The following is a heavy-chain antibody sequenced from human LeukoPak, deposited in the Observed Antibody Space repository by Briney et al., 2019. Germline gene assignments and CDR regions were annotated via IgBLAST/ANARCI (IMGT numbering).Heavy chain of an antibody. CDR3: ARAAGYSSSWYGF. CDR1: GFTFSSYG. D-gene: IGHD6-13*01. J-gene: IGHJ5*01. CDR2: IKEDGSEK. V-gene: IGHV3-7*02. Sequence: PGRSLRLSCAASGFTFSSYGMHWVRQAPGKGLEWVAIIKEDGSEKYYVDSVKGRFTISRDNAKNSLYLQMNSLRAEDTAVYYCARAAGYSSSWYGFWGQGTLVTVSS.